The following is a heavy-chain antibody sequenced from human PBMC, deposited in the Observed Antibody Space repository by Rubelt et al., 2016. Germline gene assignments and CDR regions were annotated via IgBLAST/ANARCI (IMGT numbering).Heavy chain of an antibody. V-gene: IGHV3-23*01. D-gene: IGHD1-26*01. J-gene: IGHJ4*02. CDR2: ITISGGST. CDR3: AKGGAYSGSYSDDY. CDR1: GFTFSNYA. Sequence: GGSLRLSCAASGFTFSNYAMSWVRQAPGKGLEWVSTITISGGSTDYADSVKGRFTISRDNSKKTLYLQMNSLRAEDTAVYYCAKGGAYSGSYSDDYWGQGTLVTVSS.